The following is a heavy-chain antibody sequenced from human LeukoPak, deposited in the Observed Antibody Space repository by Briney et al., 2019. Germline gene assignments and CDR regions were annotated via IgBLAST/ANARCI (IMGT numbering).Heavy chain of an antibody. V-gene: IGHV4-59*01. CDR3: ASGTTSGPHWDGMDV. D-gene: IGHD1-1*01. CDR1: GGSISGYY. Sequence: SETLSLTCTVSGGSISGYYWTWIRQPPGRGLEWIGYIYHSGSPNYDSSLKSRVTISVDMSKNHFSLRLTSVTAADTAVYYCASGTTSGPHWDGMDVWGQGTTDTVSS. J-gene: IGHJ6*02. CDR2: IYHSGSP.